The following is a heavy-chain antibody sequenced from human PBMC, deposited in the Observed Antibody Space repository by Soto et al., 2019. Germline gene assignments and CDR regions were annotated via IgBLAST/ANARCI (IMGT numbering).Heavy chain of an antibody. CDR1: GFTFSDYY. CDR2: ISGSGNYR. V-gene: IGHV3-11*06. Sequence: QGQLVESGGGLIKPGGSLRISCAASGFTFSDYYMSWIRQAPGKGLEWISYISGSGNYRNYTDSVRGRFTISRDNAKNSLFLQMNSLRVEDTAVYFCARSFSGRFDEWGQGTLVTVSS. CDR3: ARSFSGRFDE. J-gene: IGHJ4*02. D-gene: IGHD2-15*01.